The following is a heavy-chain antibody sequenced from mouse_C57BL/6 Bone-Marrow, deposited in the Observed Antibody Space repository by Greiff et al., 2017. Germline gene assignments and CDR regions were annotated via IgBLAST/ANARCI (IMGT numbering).Heavy chain of an antibody. CDR2: IDPEIGDT. V-gene: IGHV14-4*01. Sequence: EVLLEQSGAELVRPGASVKLSCTASGFNIKDDYMHWVKQRPEQGLEWIGWIDPEIGDTEYASKFQGKATITSDTSSNTAYLQLSSLTSEDTAVYYCSSCEGNFFDFWGQGTPLTVAS. CDR1: GFNIKDDY. CDR3: SSCEGNFFDF. D-gene: IGHD2-14*01. J-gene: IGHJ2*01.